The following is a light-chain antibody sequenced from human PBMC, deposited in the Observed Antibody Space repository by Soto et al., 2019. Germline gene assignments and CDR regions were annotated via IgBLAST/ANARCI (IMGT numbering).Light chain of an antibody. V-gene: IGLV4-69*01. Sequence: QSVLTQPPSASASLGASVKLTCTLSSGHNSYAIAWHQQQPEKGPRYLMKLNSDGSHSKGDGIPDRFSGSSSGAERYLTISCLQSEDEADYYCQTWSTDIRVFGGGTKVTV. CDR3: QTWSTDIRV. J-gene: IGLJ3*02. CDR2: LNSDGSH. CDR1: SGHNSYA.